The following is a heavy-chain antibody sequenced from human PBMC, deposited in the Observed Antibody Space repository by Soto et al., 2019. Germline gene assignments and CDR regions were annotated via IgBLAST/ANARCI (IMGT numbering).Heavy chain of an antibody. CDR1: GGSISSGDYY. CDR2: IYYSGST. D-gene: IGHD3-3*01. J-gene: IGHJ5*02. V-gene: IGHV4-31*03. CDR3: ARWWSGSRQGFDP. Sequence: QVQLQESGPGLVKPSQTLSLTCTVSGGSISSGDYYWSWIRQHPGKGLEWIGYIYYSGSTYNPSLTRRVTISVDTSKNQFSLKLSSVTAADTAVYYCARWWSGSRQGFDPWGQGTLVTVSS.